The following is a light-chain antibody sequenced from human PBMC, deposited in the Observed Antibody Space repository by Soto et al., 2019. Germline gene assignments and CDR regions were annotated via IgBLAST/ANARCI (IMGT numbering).Light chain of an antibody. Sequence: QSVMTQPASMSGSPGQSITISCTGTSSDVGAYNYVSWYQQHPGKAPKLMIYDVSNRPSGVSNRFSGSKSGNTASLTISGLQAEDEADYYCSSYTSSSTLYVFGTGTKVTVL. V-gene: IGLV2-14*01. CDR2: DVS. CDR1: SSDVGAYNY. J-gene: IGLJ1*01. CDR3: SSYTSSSTLYV.